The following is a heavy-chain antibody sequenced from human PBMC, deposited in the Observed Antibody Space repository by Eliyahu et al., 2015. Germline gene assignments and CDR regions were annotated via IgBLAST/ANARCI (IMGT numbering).Heavy chain of an antibody. CDR3: ARSQPSYSHHPGN. D-gene: IGHD4-11*01. CDR1: GFSLSIYD. Sequence: EVQLLESGGDLVQPGGSLRLICTASGFSLSIYDMTWARQAPGKGLEWVSTISGSGVSTYYTDSVKGRFTISRDNPKNTLYLEMNSLRVEDTAVYFCARSQPSYSHHPGNWGQGTLVTVSP. CDR2: ISGSGVST. J-gene: IGHJ4*02. V-gene: IGHV3-23*01.